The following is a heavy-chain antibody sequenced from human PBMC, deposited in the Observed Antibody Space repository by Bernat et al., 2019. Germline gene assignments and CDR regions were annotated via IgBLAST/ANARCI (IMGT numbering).Heavy chain of an antibody. CDR2: ISYDGGNK. CDR3: SKGEHKAMVTSLDY. Sequence: QVQLVDSGGGVVQPGRSLRLSCAASGFIFSDYGMHWVRQPPGKGLEWVAVISYDGGNKYYADSVKGRFTISRDNSKNTLYLQMNSLRAEDTAVYYYSKGEHKAMVTSLDYWGQGTLVTVSS. CDR1: GFIFSDYG. V-gene: IGHV3-30*18. J-gene: IGHJ4*02. D-gene: IGHD2-21*02.